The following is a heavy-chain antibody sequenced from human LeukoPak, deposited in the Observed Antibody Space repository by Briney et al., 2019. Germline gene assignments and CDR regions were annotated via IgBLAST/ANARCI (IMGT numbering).Heavy chain of an antibody. J-gene: IGHJ4*02. V-gene: IGHV3-7*01. Sequence: GGSLRLSCAASGFTFTSYWMTWVRQAPGKGLEWVANIKQDGSEKYYVDSVMGRFTISRENAKNSLYLQMNSLRAEETAVYYCARMSSSSWYVCDYWGQGTLVTVSS. CDR3: ARMSSSSWYVCDY. CDR1: GFTFTSYW. CDR2: IKQDGSEK. D-gene: IGHD6-13*01.